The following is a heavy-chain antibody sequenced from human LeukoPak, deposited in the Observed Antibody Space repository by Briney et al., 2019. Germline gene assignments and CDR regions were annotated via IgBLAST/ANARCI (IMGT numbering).Heavy chain of an antibody. J-gene: IGHJ3*02. D-gene: IGHD3-10*01. V-gene: IGHV3-21*04. CDR1: GFTFSSYS. Sequence: PGGSLRLSCAASGFTFSSYSMNWVRPAPGKGLEWVSSISSSSSYIYYADSVKGRFTISRDNAKNSLYLQMNSLRAEDTAVYYCARDLGIQGHAFDIWGQGTMVTVSS. CDR2: ISSSSSYI. CDR3: ARDLGIQGHAFDI.